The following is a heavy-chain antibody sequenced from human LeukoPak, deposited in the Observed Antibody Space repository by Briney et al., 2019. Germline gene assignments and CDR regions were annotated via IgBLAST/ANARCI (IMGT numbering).Heavy chain of an antibody. CDR1: GYTFTSYN. Sequence: EASVKVSCKASGYTFTSYNINWVRQATGQGLEWMGWMNPNSGNTGSAQKFEGRVTITRNASINTAYMELSSLRFEDTAVYYCARTYGRGGYNYNYWGQGTLVTVSS. V-gene: IGHV1-8*03. J-gene: IGHJ4*02. D-gene: IGHD5-24*01. CDR2: MNPNSGNT. CDR3: ARTYGRGGYNYNY.